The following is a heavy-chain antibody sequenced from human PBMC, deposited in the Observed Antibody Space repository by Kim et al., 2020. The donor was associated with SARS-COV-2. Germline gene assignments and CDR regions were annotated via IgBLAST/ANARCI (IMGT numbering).Heavy chain of an antibody. V-gene: IGHV3-30*07. Sequence: DSGKGRFTISRDNSKNTLYLQMNSLRAEDTAVYYCARGRYYDILTPPFDPWGQGTLVTVSS. J-gene: IGHJ5*02. D-gene: IGHD3-9*01. CDR3: ARGRYYDILTPPFDP.